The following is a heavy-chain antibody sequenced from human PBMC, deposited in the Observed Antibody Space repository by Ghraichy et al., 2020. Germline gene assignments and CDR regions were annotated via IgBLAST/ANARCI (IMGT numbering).Heavy chain of an antibody. CDR1: GYTFTSYG. D-gene: IGHD3-3*01. V-gene: IGHV1-18*01. Sequence: ASVKVSCKASGYTFTSYGISWVRQAPGQGLEWMVWISAYNGNTNYAQKLQGRVTMTTDTSTSTAYMELRSLRSDDTAVYYCAREGIKYDFWSDYYYGMDVWGQGTTVTVSS. CDR3: AREGIKYDFWSDYYYGMDV. CDR2: ISAYNGNT. J-gene: IGHJ6*02.